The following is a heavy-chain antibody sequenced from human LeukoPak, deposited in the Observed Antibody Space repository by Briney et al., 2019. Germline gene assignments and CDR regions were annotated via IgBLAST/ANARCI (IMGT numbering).Heavy chain of an antibody. CDR3: AKRVRGGNWNYGGLDY. D-gene: IGHD1-7*01. V-gene: IGHV3-23*01. Sequence: GGSLRLSCAASGFTFSSYAMTWVRQAPGKGLEWVSTISGSGGSTYYADSVKGWFTISRDNSKNTLYLQMDSLRAEDTAVYYCAKRVRGGNWNYGGLDYWGQGTLVTVSS. CDR2: ISGSGGST. CDR1: GFTFSSYA. J-gene: IGHJ4*02.